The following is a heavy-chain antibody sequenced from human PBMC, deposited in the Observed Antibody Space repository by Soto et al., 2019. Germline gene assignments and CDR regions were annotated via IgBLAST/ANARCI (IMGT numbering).Heavy chain of an antibody. V-gene: IGHV3-30-3*01. CDR1: GFTFSSYA. J-gene: IGHJ6*03. D-gene: IGHD5-18*01. Sequence: HPGGSLRLSCAASGFTFSSYAMHWVRQAPGKGLEWVAVISYDGSNKYYADSVKGRFTISRDNSKNTLYLQMNSLRAEDTAVYYCAKGKWKDTAMVTIDYYYYMDVWGKGTTVTVS. CDR3: AKGKWKDTAMVTIDYYYYMDV. CDR2: ISYDGSNK.